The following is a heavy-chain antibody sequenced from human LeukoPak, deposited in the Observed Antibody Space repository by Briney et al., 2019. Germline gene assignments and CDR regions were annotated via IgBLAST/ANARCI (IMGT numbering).Heavy chain of an antibody. CDR1: GFTFSSYW. Sequence: QPGGSLRLSCVASGFTFSSYWMHWVRQDPRKGLVWVSRINGDGRNINYAGSVRGRFTISRDNAKNTLYLQMNTLRVEDTAVYYCTRDLMDYDVSTGLHHYYMDVWGQGTTVTVSS. J-gene: IGHJ6*02. CDR2: INGDGRNI. D-gene: IGHD3-9*01. CDR3: TRDLMDYDVSTGLHHYYMDV. V-gene: IGHV3-74*01.